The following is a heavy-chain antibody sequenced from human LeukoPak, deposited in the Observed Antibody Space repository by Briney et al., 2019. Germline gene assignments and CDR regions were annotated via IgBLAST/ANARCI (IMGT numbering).Heavy chain of an antibody. J-gene: IGHJ4*02. CDR3: AKGGWLEY. V-gene: IGHV3-23*01. Sequence: GGSLRLSCAASGFTFSSYAMSWVRQAPGKGLEWVSVFSESGGRTYYADSVKGRFTISRDTPKNTLYLQMNSLRAEDTAVYYCAKGGWLEYWGQGTLVTVSS. CDR1: GFTFSSYA. D-gene: IGHD6-19*01. CDR2: FSESGGRT.